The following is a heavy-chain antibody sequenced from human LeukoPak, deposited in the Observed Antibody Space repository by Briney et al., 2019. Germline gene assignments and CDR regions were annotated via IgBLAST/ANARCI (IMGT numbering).Heavy chain of an antibody. CDR1: GGSLSGYY. V-gene: IGHV4-34*01. CDR2: VYYSGST. CDR3: ASLVYYYYGMDV. J-gene: IGHJ6*02. Sequence: PSETLSLTCAVYGGSLSGYYWGWIRQPPGKGLEWIGTVYYSGSTYYNPSLKSRVTISVDTSKNQFSLKVSSVTAADTAVYYCASLVYYYYGMDVWGQGTTVTVSS.